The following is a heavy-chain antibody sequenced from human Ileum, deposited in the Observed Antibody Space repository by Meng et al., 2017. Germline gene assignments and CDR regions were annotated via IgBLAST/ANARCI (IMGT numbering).Heavy chain of an antibody. D-gene: IGHD2-21*01. CDR2: IYHSGAF. CDR3: ARGAIGTRPFDY. V-gene: IGHV4-4*02. J-gene: IGHJ4*02. Sequence: VALTDPGPGLVKPSWPLSLTCAVSGDSISTNWWNWVRQPPGKGLEWIGEIYHSGAFNYNPSLRSRVTISVDKSKNQLSLKLGSLTAADTAVYYCARGAIGTRPFDYWGQGTLVTVSS. CDR1: GDSISTNW.